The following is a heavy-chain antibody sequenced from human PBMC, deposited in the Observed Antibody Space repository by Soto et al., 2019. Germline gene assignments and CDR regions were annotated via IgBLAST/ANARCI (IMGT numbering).Heavy chain of an antibody. Sequence: QVQLQESGPGLVKPSETLSLTCTVSGGSISSYYWSWIRQPPGKGLEWIGYIYYSGSTNYNPYLRSRVTISVDTSKNQFSLKRSSVTAADTAVYYCARGRGSWYSLNYWGQGTLVTVSS. CDR1: GGSISSYY. J-gene: IGHJ4*02. V-gene: IGHV4-59*08. CDR2: IYYSGST. D-gene: IGHD6-13*01. CDR3: ARGRGSWYSLNY.